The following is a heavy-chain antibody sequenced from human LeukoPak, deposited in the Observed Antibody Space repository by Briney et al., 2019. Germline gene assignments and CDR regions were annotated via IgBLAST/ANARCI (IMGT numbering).Heavy chain of an antibody. Sequence: GGSLRLSCAASGVTLSDHHMDWVRQAPGKGLEWVARTRDKARSYTTEYAASVEGRFTISRDDSKNSVYLQMNSLKTEDTALYYCVRDGEKGGQSAFDIWGQGTVVTVSS. CDR2: TRDKARSYTT. V-gene: IGHV3-72*01. J-gene: IGHJ3*02. CDR1: GVTLSDHH. D-gene: IGHD2-15*01. CDR3: VRDGEKGGQSAFDI.